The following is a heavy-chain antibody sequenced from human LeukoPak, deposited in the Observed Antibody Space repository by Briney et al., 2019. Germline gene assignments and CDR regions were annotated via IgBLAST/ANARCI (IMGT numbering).Heavy chain of an antibody. CDR3: AREKSLPPVFYYDFWSGYPYYYYMDV. CDR2: ISAYNGNT. J-gene: IGHJ6*03. V-gene: IGHV1-18*01. CDR1: GYTFTSYG. Sequence: GASVKVSCKASGYTFTSYGISWVRQAPGQGLEWMGWISAYNGNTNYAQKLQGRVTMTTDTSTSTAYMELRSLRSDDTAVYYCAREKSLPPVFYYDFWSGYPYYYYMDVWGKGTTVTVSS. D-gene: IGHD3-3*01.